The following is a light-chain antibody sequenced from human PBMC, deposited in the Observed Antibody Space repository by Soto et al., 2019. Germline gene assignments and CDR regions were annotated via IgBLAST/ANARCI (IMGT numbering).Light chain of an antibody. Sequence: QEPGKAPKLLIYSASALKRGVPSRFSGSGSGTDFALTVSSLQPEDFATYYCQQADTFPWTFGQGTKVDIK. CDR2: SAS. CDR3: QQADTFPWT. J-gene: IGKJ1*01. V-gene: IGKV1D-12*01.